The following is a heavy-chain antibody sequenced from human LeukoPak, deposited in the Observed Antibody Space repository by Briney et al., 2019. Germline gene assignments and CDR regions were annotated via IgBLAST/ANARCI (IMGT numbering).Heavy chain of an antibody. D-gene: IGHD3-22*01. CDR3: ARGRDYYDSPRTKGAFDI. V-gene: IGHV1-69*13. CDR2: IIPIFGTA. Sequence: SVKVSCKASGGTFSSYAISWVRQAPGQGLEWMGGIIPIFGTANYAQKFQGRVTITADESTSTAYMELSSLRYEDTAVYYCARGRDYYDSPRTKGAFDIWGQGTMVTVSS. J-gene: IGHJ3*02. CDR1: GGTFSSYA.